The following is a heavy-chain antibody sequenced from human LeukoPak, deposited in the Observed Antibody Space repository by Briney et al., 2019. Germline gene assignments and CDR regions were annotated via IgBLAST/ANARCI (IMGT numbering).Heavy chain of an antibody. CDR1: GFTFSNAW. Sequence: PGGSLRLSCAASGFTFSNAWMSWVRQAPGKGLEWVGRIKSKTDGGTTDYAAPVKGRFTISRDDSKNTLYLQMNSLKTEDTAVYYCTTWPPSGGYYYGMDVWGQGTTVTVSS. V-gene: IGHV3-15*01. CDR2: IKSKTDGGTT. D-gene: IGHD3-10*01. J-gene: IGHJ6*02. CDR3: TTWPPSGGYYYGMDV.